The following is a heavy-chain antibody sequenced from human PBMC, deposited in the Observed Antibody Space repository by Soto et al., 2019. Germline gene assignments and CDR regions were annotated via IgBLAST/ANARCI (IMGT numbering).Heavy chain of an antibody. CDR3: ARFLGGIVPAANVWFDP. J-gene: IGHJ5*02. Sequence: ASVKVSCKASGYTFTSYGISWVRQAPGQGLEWMGWISAYNGNTNYAQKLQGRVTMTTDTSTSTAYMELRSLRSDDTAVYYCARFLGGIVPAANVWFDPWGQGTLVTVSS. D-gene: IGHD2-2*01. CDR1: GYTFTSYG. CDR2: ISAYNGNT. V-gene: IGHV1-18*04.